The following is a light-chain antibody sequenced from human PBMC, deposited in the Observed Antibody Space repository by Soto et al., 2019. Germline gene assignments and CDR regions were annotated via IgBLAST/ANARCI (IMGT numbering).Light chain of an antibody. CDR1: QSVFSNSNNKKY. CDR3: QQYYSTPRT. V-gene: IGKV4-1*01. CDR2: WAS. Sequence: DIVMTQSADSLAVSLGERATINCKSSQSVFSNSNNKKYLAWYQQKPGQPPKLLIYWASTRESGVPDRFSGSGSGTDFTLTISSLQAEDVAVYYCQQYYSTPRTFGQGTKVDIK. J-gene: IGKJ1*01.